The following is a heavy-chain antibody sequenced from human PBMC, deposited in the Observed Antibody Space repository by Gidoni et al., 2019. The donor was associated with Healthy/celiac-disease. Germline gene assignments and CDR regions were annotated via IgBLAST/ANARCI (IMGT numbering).Heavy chain of an antibody. J-gene: IGHJ4*02. CDR1: GFTFSSYW. V-gene: IGHV3-74*01. CDR3: ARETYYYDSSGNPRTNYFDY. CDR2: MNSDGSST. D-gene: IGHD3-22*01. Sequence: EVQLVESGGGLVQPGGSLRLSCAASGFTFSSYWQHWVRQAPGKGLVWVSRMNSDGSSTSYADSVKGRFTISRDNAKNTLYLQMNSLRAEDTAVYYCARETYYYDSSGNPRTNYFDYWGQGTLVTVSS.